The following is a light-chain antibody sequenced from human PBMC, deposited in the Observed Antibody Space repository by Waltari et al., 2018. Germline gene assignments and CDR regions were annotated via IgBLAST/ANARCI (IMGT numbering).Light chain of an antibody. CDR3: QQYSNWPIT. V-gene: IGKV3-15*01. CDR1: QSFSSY. Sequence: EIVLTQSPTTLSVSPGERATLSCRASQSFSSYLAWYHQKPARAPRLLIYEASSRATGVSARFSGSGSGTEFTLTISSLQSEDFAVYYCQQYSNWPITFGQGTRLESK. CDR2: EAS. J-gene: IGKJ5*01.